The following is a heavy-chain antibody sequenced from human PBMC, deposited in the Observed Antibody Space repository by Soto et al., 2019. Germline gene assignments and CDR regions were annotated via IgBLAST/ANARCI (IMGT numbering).Heavy chain of an antibody. V-gene: IGHV4-39*01. CDR3: ARLNGYCVSTGCHGYYGMDV. CDR1: GGSVSSNSYS. CDR2: IYSTENT. Sequence: TSETLSLTCTVSGGSVSSNSYSWGWIRQSPGKGLEWIGIIYSTENTYYHPSHLSRVTISADTSMNEFSLRLSSVTAADTAVYYCARLNGYCVSTGCHGYYGMDVWGQGTTVTVSS. D-gene: IGHD2-2*03. J-gene: IGHJ6*02.